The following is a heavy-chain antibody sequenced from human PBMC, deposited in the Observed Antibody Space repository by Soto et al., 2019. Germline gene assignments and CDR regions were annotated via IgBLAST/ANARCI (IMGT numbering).Heavy chain of an antibody. CDR2: ISGSGGST. D-gene: IGHD6-19*01. J-gene: IGHJ4*02. CDR3: MVPPRVVAGTGFDY. Sequence: EVQLLESGGGLVQPGGSLRLSCAASGFTFSSYAMSWVRQAPGKGLEWVSAISGSGGSTYYADSVKGRFTISRDNSKNPLYLQMNSLRAEDTAVYYCMVPPRVVAGTGFDYWGQGTLVTVSS. V-gene: IGHV3-23*01. CDR1: GFTFSSYA.